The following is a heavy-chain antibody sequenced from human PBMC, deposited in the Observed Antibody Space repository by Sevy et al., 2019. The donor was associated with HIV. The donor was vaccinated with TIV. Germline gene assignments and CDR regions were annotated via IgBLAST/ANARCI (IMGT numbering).Heavy chain of an antibody. CDR3: ARDSRGYSYGLGY. Sequence: GGSLRLSCAASGFTFSSYGMHWVRQAPGKGLEWVAVIWYDGSNKYYADSVKGRFTISRDNSKNTLYLQMNSLRAEGTAVYYCARDSRGYSYGLGYWGQGTLVTVSS. J-gene: IGHJ4*02. CDR2: IWYDGSNK. V-gene: IGHV3-33*01. CDR1: GFTFSSYG. D-gene: IGHD5-18*01.